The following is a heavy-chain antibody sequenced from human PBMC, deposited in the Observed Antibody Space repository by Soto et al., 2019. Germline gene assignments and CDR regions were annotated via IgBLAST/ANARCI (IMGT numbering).Heavy chain of an antibody. J-gene: IGHJ6*02. D-gene: IGHD3-9*01. CDR1: GFALSTSGMC. Sequence: GPTRENPTQTLTLTCTFSGFALSTSGMCVSWIRQPPGKALECLALIDWDDDKDYSPYLKTRLPISKDNSKNQVVLTMTNMDPVDTATYYCARIQYYDILTGTYYYGMDVWGQGTTVTVSS. V-gene: IGHV2-70*01. CDR2: IDWDDDK. CDR3: ARIQYYDILTGTYYYGMDV.